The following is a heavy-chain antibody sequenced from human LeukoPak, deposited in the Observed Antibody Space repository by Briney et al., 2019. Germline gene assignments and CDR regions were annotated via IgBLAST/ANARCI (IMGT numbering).Heavy chain of an antibody. CDR2: ISGSGGST. J-gene: IGHJ4*02. V-gene: IGHV3-23*01. CDR3: AIAPCSSTSRYFDY. Sequence: GGSLRLSCAASGFTFSNYAMSWVRQAPGKGLEWVSIISGSGGSTFYADSVKGRFTISRDNSKNTLYLQMNSLRAEDTAVYYCAIAPCSSTSRYFDYWGQGTLVTVSS. CDR1: GFTFSNYA. D-gene: IGHD2-2*01.